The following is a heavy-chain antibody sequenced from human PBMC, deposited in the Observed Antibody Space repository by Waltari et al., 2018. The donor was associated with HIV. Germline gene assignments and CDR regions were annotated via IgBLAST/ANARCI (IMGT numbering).Heavy chain of an antibody. CDR1: GYTFTAYY. V-gene: IGHV1-2*02. J-gene: IGHJ3*02. CDR2: VYPNTGDT. Sequence: QVQLLQSGAQVKKPGVSWTVSCKPSGYTFTAYYIPWGRQARGQGLEWMGWVYPNTGDTNYSQKFQGRVTMARDASIRTVSMELSRLRSDDTAVYYCVRQMTFYDAFDIWGQGTLVTVSA. CDR3: VRQMTFYDAFDI.